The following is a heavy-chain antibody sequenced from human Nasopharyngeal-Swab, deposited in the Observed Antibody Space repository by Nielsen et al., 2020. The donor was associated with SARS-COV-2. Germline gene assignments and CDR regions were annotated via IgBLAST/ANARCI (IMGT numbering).Heavy chain of an antibody. CDR2: IKQDGSDK. CDR3: ATDAPGSGFALDT. V-gene: IGHV3-7*01. CDR1: GFTFSTYW. J-gene: IGHJ3*02. Sequence: GGSLRLSCAASGFTFSTYWMNWVRQPPGKGLEWVANIKQDGSDKRYVDSVKGRFTISRDNAKNSLYLQMNSLRAEDTAVYYCATDAPGSGFALDTWGQGTMVTVLS. D-gene: IGHD3-22*01.